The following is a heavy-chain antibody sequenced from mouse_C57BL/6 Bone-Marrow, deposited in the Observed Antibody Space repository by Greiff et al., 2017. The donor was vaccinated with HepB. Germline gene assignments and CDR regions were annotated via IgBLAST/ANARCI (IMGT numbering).Heavy chain of an antibody. J-gene: IGHJ4*01. V-gene: IGHV1-22*01. Sequence: VQLQQSGPELVKPGASVKMSCKASGYTFTDYNMHWVKQSHGKSLEWIGYINPNNGGTSYNQKFKGKATLTVNKSSSTAYMELRSLTSEDSAVYYCAIIYYYGSSSYYYAMDYWGQGTSVTVSS. CDR3: AIIYYYGSSSYYYAMDY. CDR2: INPNNGGT. D-gene: IGHD1-1*01. CDR1: GYTFTDYN.